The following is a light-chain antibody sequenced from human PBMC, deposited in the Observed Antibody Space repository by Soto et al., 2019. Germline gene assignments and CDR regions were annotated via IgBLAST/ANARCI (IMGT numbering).Light chain of an antibody. CDR1: YSNIGTNT. Sequence: QSVLTQPPSASGTPGQRVTISCSGSYSNIGTNTVNWYQQLPGAAPKLLIYNESQRPSGVPDRFSGSKPGTSASLAIGGLQSEDEADYYCAAWDGSLNVVLFGVGTKVTVL. J-gene: IGLJ3*02. CDR2: NES. V-gene: IGLV1-44*01. CDR3: AAWDGSLNVVL.